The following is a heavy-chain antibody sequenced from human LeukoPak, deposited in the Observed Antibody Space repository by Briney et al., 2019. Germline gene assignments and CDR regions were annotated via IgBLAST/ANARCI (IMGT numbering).Heavy chain of an antibody. Sequence: PSETLSLTCTVSGGSISSSSYYWGWIRQPPGKGLEWIGSIYYSGSTYYNPSLKSRVTISVDTSKNQFSLKLSSVTAADTAVYYCARDTPYYYDSSGYYPDVWGKGTTVTISS. V-gene: IGHV4-39*02. J-gene: IGHJ6*04. D-gene: IGHD3-22*01. CDR2: IYYSGST. CDR1: GGSISSSSYY. CDR3: ARDTPYYYDSSGYYPDV.